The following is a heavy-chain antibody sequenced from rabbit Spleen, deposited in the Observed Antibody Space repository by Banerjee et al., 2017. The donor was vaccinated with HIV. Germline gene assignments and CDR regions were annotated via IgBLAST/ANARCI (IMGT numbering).Heavy chain of an antibody. CDR2: IYVGSSDTT. D-gene: IGHD1-1*01. J-gene: IGHJ6*01. CDR3: ARGYASGTIRLSYGMDL. V-gene: IGHV1S40*01. CDR1: GIDFSVYYY. Sequence: QLLEESGGDLVKPGASLTLTCTASGIDFSVYYYMCWVRQAPGKGLEWIACIYVGSSDTTWYASWAKGRFPFSRTSSTTVTLQMTSLTAADTATYFCARGYASGTIRLSYGMDLWGPGTLVTVS.